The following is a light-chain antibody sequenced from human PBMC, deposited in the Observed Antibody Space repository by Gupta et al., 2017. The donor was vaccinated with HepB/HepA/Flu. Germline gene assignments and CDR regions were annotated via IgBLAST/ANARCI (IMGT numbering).Light chain of an antibody. J-gene: IGKJ3*01. Sequence: EVVLTQSPGTLSLSLGERATLSCRASRSVSNSHLAWYQQRPGQPPRLLISAASKRAAGVPDRFSGSGSTTDFSLTITSLEPEDFAVYYCQQYAETLRFGPGTRVEIK. CDR3: QQYAETLR. CDR2: AAS. CDR1: RSVSNSH. V-gene: IGKV3-20*01.